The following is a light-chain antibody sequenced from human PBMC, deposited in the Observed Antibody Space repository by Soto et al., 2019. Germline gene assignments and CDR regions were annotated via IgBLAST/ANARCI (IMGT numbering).Light chain of an antibody. CDR1: QAVTSN. CDR3: QQDNNWPLT. Sequence: EKVITRSRVPRPVSAGERATLSGMASQAVTSNLAWYQQKPGQPPRLLIYGASTRATGVPARFSGSGSGTEFTLTITSLQSEDFAVYCFQQDNNWPLTFGPGTRLEIK. J-gene: IGKJ5*01. V-gene: IGKV3D-15*01. CDR2: GAS.